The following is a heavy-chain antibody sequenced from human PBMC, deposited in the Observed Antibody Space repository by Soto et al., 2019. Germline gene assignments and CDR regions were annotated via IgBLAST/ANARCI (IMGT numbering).Heavy chain of an antibody. CDR1: GGSFSGYY. Sequence: PSETLSLTCAVYGGSFSGYYWSWIRQPPGKGLEWIGEINHSGSTNYNPSLKSRVTISVDTSKNQFSLKLSSVTAADTAVYYCARGKLSDYVWGSYRYHFDCWGQGTLVTVSS. CDR2: INHSGST. J-gene: IGHJ4*02. D-gene: IGHD3-16*02. CDR3: ARGKLSDYVWGSYRYHFDC. V-gene: IGHV4-34*01.